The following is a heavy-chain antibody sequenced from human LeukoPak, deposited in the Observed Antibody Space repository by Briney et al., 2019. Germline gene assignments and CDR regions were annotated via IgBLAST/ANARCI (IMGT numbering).Heavy chain of an antibody. D-gene: IGHD3-22*01. CDR2: ISSSSSYI. V-gene: IGHV3-21*01. CDR3: ARDMVGYYDSSGYYSYYYYGMDV. Sequence: GGSLRLSCAASGFTFSSYSMNWVRQAPGKGLEWVSSISSSSSYIYYADSVKGRFTISRDNAKNPLYLQMNSLRAEDTAVYYCARDMVGYYDSSGYYSYYYYGMDVWGQGTTVTVSS. J-gene: IGHJ6*02. CDR1: GFTFSSYS.